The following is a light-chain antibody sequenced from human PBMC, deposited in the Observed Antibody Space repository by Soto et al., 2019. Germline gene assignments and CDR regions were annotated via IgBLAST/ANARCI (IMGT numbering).Light chain of an antibody. CDR3: GSYVGSKSFV. CDR2: EVS. J-gene: IGLJ3*02. V-gene: IGLV2-8*01. CDR1: SSDIGDYNY. Sequence: QSALTQPPSASGSLGQSVTISCTGTSSDIGDYNYVSWYQQHAGKAPKLMIYEVSQRPSGVPDRFSGSKSGNTASLTVSGLQAEDEADYDCGSYVGSKSFVFGGGTKLTVL.